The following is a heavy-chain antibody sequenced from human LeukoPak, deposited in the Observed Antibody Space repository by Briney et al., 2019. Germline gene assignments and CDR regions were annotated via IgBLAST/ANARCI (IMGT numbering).Heavy chain of an antibody. CDR1: GFTFSSYW. D-gene: IGHD3-10*01. Sequence: GGSLRLSCAASGFTFSSYWMSWVRRAPGRGLEWVANIKQDGSEKYYVDSVKGRFTISRDNAKNSLYLQMNSLRAEDTAVYYCARVSRLLLWFGESGPLDVWGQGTTVTVSS. V-gene: IGHV3-7*01. CDR3: ARVSRLLLWFGESGPLDV. J-gene: IGHJ6*02. CDR2: IKQDGSEK.